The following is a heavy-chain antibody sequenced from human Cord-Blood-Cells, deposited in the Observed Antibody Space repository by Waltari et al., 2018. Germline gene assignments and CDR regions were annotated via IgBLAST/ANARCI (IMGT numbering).Heavy chain of an antibody. CDR2: IYSGGST. V-gene: IGHV3-53*01. CDR3: ARDTLELGIESPRGYFDL. CDR1: GFTVSSNY. D-gene: IGHD7-27*01. Sequence: EVQLVESGGGLIQPGGSLRLSCAASGFTVSSNYMSWVRQAPGKGLEWVSVIYSGGSTYYADSVKGRFTISRDNSKNTLYLQMNSLRAEDTAVYYCARDTLELGIESPRGYFDLWGRGTLVTVSS. J-gene: IGHJ2*01.